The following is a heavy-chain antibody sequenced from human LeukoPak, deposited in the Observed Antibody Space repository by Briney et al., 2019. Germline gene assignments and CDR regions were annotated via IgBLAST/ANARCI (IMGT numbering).Heavy chain of an antibody. Sequence: GESLKISCKGFGYSFSSYWIDWVRQMPGKGLEWMGIIYPGDSATRYSPSFEGQVSMSADKSINTVYLQWSSLKASDTAMYYCVRHIENYDSSAYYYEGAFDIWGQGTMVTVSS. V-gene: IGHV5-51*01. J-gene: IGHJ3*02. CDR1: GYSFSSYW. CDR3: VRHIENYDSSAYYYEGAFDI. CDR2: IYPGDSAT. D-gene: IGHD3-22*01.